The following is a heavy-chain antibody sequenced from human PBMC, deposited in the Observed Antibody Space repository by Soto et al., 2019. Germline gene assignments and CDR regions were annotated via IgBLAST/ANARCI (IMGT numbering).Heavy chain of an antibody. V-gene: IGHV4-39*01. D-gene: IGHD3-10*01. CDR3: ARLPMVRGEKRRSYYYGMGV. Sequence: QLQLQESGPGLVKPSETLSLTCTVSGGSISSSSYYWGWIRQPPGKGLEWIGSIYYSGSTYYNPSLKSRVTISVDTSKNQFSLKLSSVTAADTAVYYCARLPMVRGEKRRSYYYGMGVWGQGTTVTVSS. J-gene: IGHJ6*02. CDR2: IYYSGST. CDR1: GGSISSSSYY.